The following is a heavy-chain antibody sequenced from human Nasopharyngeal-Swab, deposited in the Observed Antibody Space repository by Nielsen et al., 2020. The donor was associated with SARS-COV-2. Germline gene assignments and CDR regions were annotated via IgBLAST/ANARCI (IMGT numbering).Heavy chain of an antibody. Sequence: WISQSPSRGLEWLGRTYYRSKWYNDYAVSVKSRITINPDTSKNQFSLQLNSVTPEDTAVYYCARIAEAGHNWFDPWGQGTLVTVSS. J-gene: IGHJ5*02. CDR2: TYYRSKWYN. V-gene: IGHV6-1*01. D-gene: IGHD6-19*01. CDR3: ARIAEAGHNWFDP.